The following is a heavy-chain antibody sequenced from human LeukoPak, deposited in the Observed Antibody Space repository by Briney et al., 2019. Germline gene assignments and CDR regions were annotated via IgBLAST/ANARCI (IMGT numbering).Heavy chain of an antibody. V-gene: IGHV4-34*01. Sequence: SETLSHTCAVYGGSFSGYYWSWIRQPPGKGLEWIGEINHSGSTNYNPSLKSRVTISVDTSKNQFSLKLSSVTAADTAVYYCARARVYYYGSGRPHDAFDIWGQGTMVTVSS. CDR2: INHSGST. J-gene: IGHJ3*02. D-gene: IGHD3-10*01. CDR3: ARARVYYYGSGRPHDAFDI. CDR1: GGSFSGYY.